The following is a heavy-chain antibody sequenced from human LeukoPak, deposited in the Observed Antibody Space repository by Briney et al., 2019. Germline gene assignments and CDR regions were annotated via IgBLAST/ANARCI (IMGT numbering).Heavy chain of an antibody. V-gene: IGHV4-34*01. J-gene: IGHJ4*02. Sequence: RASETLSLTCAVYGGSFSGYYWSWIRQPPGKGLEWIGEINHSGSTNYNPSLKSRATISLDTSKSQFSLKVRYVTAADTAVYYCARGLNDSWTGENYWGQGTLVTVSS. CDR2: INHSGST. D-gene: IGHD3-3*01. CDR3: ARGLNDSWTGENY. CDR1: GGSFSGYY.